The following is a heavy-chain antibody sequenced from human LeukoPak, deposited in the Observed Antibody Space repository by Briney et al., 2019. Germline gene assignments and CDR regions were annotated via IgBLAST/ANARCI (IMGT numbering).Heavy chain of an antibody. D-gene: IGHD6-13*01. CDR1: GYTFTSYG. CDR2: ISTYKGNT. Sequence: ASVKVSCKASGYTFTSYGISWVRQAPGQGLEWMGWISTYKGNTNYAQKLQGKATMTTDTSTSTVYMELRSLRSDDTAVYYCARLSSGIAAGDSWGQGTLVTVSS. J-gene: IGHJ4*02. CDR3: ARLSSGIAAGDS. V-gene: IGHV1-18*01.